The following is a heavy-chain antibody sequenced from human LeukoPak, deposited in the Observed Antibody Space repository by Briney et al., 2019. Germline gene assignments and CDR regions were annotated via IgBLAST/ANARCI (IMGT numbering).Heavy chain of an antibody. CDR1: GGSISSSSYY. CDR3: ARVHSSGYHYYYYYYMDV. V-gene: IGHV4-39*01. Sequence: SETLSLTCTVSGGSISSSSYYWGWIRQPPGKGLEWIGSIYYSGSTYYNPSLKSRVTISVDTSKNQFSLKLSSVTAADTAVYYCARVHSSGYHYYYYYYMDVWGKGTTVTVSS. D-gene: IGHD3-22*01. J-gene: IGHJ6*03. CDR2: IYYSGST.